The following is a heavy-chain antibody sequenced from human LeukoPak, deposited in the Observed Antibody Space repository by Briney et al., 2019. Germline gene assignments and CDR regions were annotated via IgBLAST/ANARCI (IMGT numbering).Heavy chain of an antibody. CDR3: ARGDYYDSSGYYPIDY. Sequence: GRSLRLSCAASGFTFSSYAMHWVRQAPGKGLEWVAVISYDGSNKYYADSVKGRFTISRDNSKNTLYLQMNSLRAEDTAVYYCARGDYYDSSGYYPIDYWGQGTLVTVSS. D-gene: IGHD3-22*01. CDR2: ISYDGSNK. V-gene: IGHV3-30-3*01. J-gene: IGHJ4*02. CDR1: GFTFSSYA.